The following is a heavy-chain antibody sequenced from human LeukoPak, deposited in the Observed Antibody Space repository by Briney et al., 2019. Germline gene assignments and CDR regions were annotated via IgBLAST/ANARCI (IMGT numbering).Heavy chain of an antibody. J-gene: IGHJ3*02. D-gene: IGHD3-22*01. V-gene: IGHV4-30-2*01. CDR2: IYHSGSA. Sequence: SETLSLTCAVSGGSISSGGYSWSWIRQPPGKGLEWIGYIYHSGSAYYNPSLKSRVTISVDRSKNQFSLKLSSVTAADTAVYYCARAPTTYYYDSSGYYHNAFDIWGQGTMVTVSS. CDR3: ARAPTTYYYDSSGYYHNAFDI. CDR1: GGSISSGGYS.